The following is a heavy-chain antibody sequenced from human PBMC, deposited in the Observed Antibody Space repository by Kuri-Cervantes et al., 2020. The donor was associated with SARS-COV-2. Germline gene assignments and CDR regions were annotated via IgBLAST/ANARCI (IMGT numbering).Heavy chain of an antibody. D-gene: IGHD4-17*01. J-gene: IGHJ4*02. Sequence: GESLKISCAASGFTFSGSAMHWVRQASGKGLEWVGRIRSKANSYATAYAASVKGRFTISRDDSKNTAYLQMNSLKTEDTAVYYCASYGDYEGYWGQGTLVTVSS. CDR1: GFTFSGSA. CDR3: ASYGDYEGY. CDR2: IRSKANSYAT. V-gene: IGHV3-73*01.